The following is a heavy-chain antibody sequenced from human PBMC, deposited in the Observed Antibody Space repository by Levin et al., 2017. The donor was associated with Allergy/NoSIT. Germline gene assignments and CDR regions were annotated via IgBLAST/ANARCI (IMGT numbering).Heavy chain of an antibody. CDR1: GFIFSNYA. CDR2: ISSSGGVT. Sequence: GSLRLSCAGSGFIFSNYAITWVRQAPGKGLEYVSAISSSGGVTYCADSVKGRFTISRDNSKNTLYLQMNSLRAEDTALYYCATTDHGYYHNWGQGALVTVSS. V-gene: IGHV3-23*01. CDR3: ATTDHGYYHN. J-gene: IGHJ4*02. D-gene: IGHD3-22*01.